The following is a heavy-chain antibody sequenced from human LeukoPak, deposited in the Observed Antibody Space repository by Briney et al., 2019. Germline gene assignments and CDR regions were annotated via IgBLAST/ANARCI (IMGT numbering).Heavy chain of an antibody. D-gene: IGHD6-19*01. CDR1: GYTFTGYY. CDR3: EREGLASGWLVY. Sequence: ASVKVSCKASGYTFTGYYMHWVRQAPGHGLEWMGWINTNSGGTNYAQKFQGRVTMTRDTSISTAYMELSRLRSDDTAVYYCEREGLASGWLVYWGQGTLVTVSS. J-gene: IGHJ4*02. V-gene: IGHV1-2*02. CDR2: INTNSGGT.